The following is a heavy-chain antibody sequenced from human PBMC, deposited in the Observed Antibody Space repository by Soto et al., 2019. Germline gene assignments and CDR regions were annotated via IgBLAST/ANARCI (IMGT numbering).Heavy chain of an antibody. D-gene: IGHD6-19*01. V-gene: IGHV3-72*01. Sequence: EVQLVESGGGLVQPGGSLRLSCAASGLIFSDYHMDWVRQAPGKGLEWVGRIRRKANSYTTEYAASVKGRFTISRDDSKNPLYLQMTSLKSEDTAVYYCAMLGGWSGGSSGMDVWGQGTTVTVS. CDR2: IRRKANSYTT. CDR1: GLIFSDYH. CDR3: AMLGGWSGGSSGMDV. J-gene: IGHJ6*02.